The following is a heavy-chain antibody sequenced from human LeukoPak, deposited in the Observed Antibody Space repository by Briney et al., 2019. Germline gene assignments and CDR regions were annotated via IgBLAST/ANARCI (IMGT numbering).Heavy chain of an antibody. D-gene: IGHD6-13*01. CDR1: GFTFSSYT. Sequence: GGSLRLSFAASGFTFSSYTMSWVRQAPGKGLEWVSSIGSGGTTYYADSVKGRFTISRDNSKNTLYLQMTSLRAEDTAVYYCAKDGGSGNRQQLGYWGQGSLVTVSS. CDR2: IGSGGTT. V-gene: IGHV3-23*01. CDR3: AKDGGSGNRQQLGY. J-gene: IGHJ4*02.